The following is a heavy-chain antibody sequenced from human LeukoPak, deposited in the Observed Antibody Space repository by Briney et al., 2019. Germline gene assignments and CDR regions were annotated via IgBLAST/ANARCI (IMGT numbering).Heavy chain of an antibody. CDR3: ARSWGSGSYFAFDY. Sequence: SETLSLTCTVSGGSISSYYWSWIRQLPGKGLEWIGYIYTSGSTNYNPSLKSRVTISVDTSKNQFSLKLSSVTAADTAVYYCARSWGSGSYFAFDYWGQGTLVTVSS. D-gene: IGHD1-26*01. V-gene: IGHV4-4*09. CDR2: IYTSGST. J-gene: IGHJ4*02. CDR1: GGSISSYY.